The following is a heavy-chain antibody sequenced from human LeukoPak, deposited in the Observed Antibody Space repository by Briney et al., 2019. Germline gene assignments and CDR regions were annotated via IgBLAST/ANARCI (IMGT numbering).Heavy chain of an antibody. V-gene: IGHV4-39*07. CDR1: GDSISTTSYF. CDR2: IYYSGTT. CDR3: ARVYSSTHNWFDT. J-gene: IGHJ5*02. Sequence: SETLSLTCTVSGDSISTTSYFWAWIRQPPGEGLDWIGSIYYSGTTYFNSSLKSRVTISVERSKNHFSLKLSSLTVADTARYYCARVYSSTHNWFDTWGQGIQVTVSS. D-gene: IGHD6-19*01.